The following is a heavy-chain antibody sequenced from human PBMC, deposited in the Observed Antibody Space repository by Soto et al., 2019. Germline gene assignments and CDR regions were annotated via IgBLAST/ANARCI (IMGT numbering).Heavy chain of an antibody. CDR1: GGSISSGGYY. D-gene: IGHD3-22*01. Sequence: PSETLSLTCTVSGGSISSGGYYWSWIRQPPGKGLEWIGYIYYSGSTNYNPSLKSRVTISVDTSKNQFSLKLSSVTAADTAVYYCARATYYYDSSGYFFDYWGQGTLVTVSS. CDR2: IYYSGST. J-gene: IGHJ4*02. V-gene: IGHV4-61*08. CDR3: ARATYYYDSSGYFFDY.